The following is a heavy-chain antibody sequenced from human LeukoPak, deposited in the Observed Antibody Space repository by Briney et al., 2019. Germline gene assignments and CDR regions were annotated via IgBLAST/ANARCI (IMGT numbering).Heavy chain of an antibody. D-gene: IGHD6-19*01. CDR2: INPNSGGT. V-gene: IGHV1-2*02. J-gene: IGHJ4*02. CDR3: ARALGSGWYFDF. Sequence: ASVKVSCKASGYTFTGYYMHWVRQAPGQGLEWMGWINPNSGGTNYAQKFQGRVTMTRDTSISTAYMELSRLRSDDTAVYYCARALGSGWYFDFWGQGTLVTVSS. CDR1: GYTFTGYY.